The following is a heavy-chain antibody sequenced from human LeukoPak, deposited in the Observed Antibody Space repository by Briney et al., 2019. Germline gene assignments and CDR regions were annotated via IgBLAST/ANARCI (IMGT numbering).Heavy chain of an antibody. CDR2: ISYDGSNK. CDR3: AREFPQDYYDSSALGY. CDR1: GFTFSSYA. V-gene: IGHV3-30-3*01. D-gene: IGHD3-22*01. J-gene: IGHJ4*02. Sequence: PGGSLRLSCAASGFTFSSYAMHWVRQAPGKGLEWVAVISYDGSNKYYADSVKGRFTISRDNSKNTPYLQMNSLRAEDTAVYYCAREFPQDYYDSSALGYWGQGTLVTVSS.